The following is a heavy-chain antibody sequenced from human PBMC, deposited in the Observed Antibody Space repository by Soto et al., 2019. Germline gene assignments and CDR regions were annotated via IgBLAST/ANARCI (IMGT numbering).Heavy chain of an antibody. J-gene: IGHJ5*02. CDR3: ASGRGNWFDP. Sequence: SETRSRTCTVSGGSISSYYWSWIRQPAGKGLEWIGRIYTSGSTNYNPSLKSRVTMSVGTSKNQFSLKLSSVTAADTAVYYCASGRGNWFDPWGQGTLVTVSS. CDR1: GGSISSYY. V-gene: IGHV4-4*07. D-gene: IGHD2-15*01. CDR2: IYTSGST.